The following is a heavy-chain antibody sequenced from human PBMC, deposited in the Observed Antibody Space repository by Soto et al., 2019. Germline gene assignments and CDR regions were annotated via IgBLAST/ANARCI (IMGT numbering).Heavy chain of an antibody. CDR3: VRGASSLPGFY. J-gene: IGHJ4*02. CDR2: IRAYNGDT. D-gene: IGHD6-13*01. V-gene: IGHV1-18*01. CDR1: GYTVTSYG. Sequence: QVQLVQSGAEVKKPGASVKVSCKASGYTVTSYGISWVRQAPRQGHEWMGWIRAYNGDTDYAQKLKGRDTMTTDTSTSTAYMELRSLRSDDTAVYYCVRGASSLPGFYWGQGTLVTVSS.